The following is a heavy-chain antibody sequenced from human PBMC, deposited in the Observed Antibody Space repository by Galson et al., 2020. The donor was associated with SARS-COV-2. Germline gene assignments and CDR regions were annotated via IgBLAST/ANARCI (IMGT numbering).Heavy chain of an antibody. J-gene: IGHJ4*02. Sequence: SETLSLTCAVSGGSISSGGYSWSWIRQPPGKGLEWIGYIYHSGSTYYNPSLKSRVTISVDRSKNQFSLKLSSVTAADTAVYYCARGDRLVDYWGQGTLVTVSS. CDR2: IYHSGST. D-gene: IGHD2-21*02. CDR1: GGSISSGGYS. CDR3: ARGDRLVDY. V-gene: IGHV4-30-2*01.